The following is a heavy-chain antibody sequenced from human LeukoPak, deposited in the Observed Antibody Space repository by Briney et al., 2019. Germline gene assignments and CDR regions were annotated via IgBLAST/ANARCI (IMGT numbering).Heavy chain of an antibody. J-gene: IGHJ4*02. CDR2: IYYSGST. V-gene: IGHV4-39*01. CDR3: ARRGLPFDY. Sequence: SETLSLTCTVSGGSISSSSHYWGWIRQPPGKGLVWIGSIYYSGSTYYNPSLKSRVTISVDTSKNQFSLKLSSVTAADTAVYYCARRGLPFDYWGQGTLVTVSS. D-gene: IGHD5-18*01. CDR1: GGSISSSSHY.